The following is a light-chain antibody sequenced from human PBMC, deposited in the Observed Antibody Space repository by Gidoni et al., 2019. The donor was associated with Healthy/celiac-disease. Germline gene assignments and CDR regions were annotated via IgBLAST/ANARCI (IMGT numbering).Light chain of an antibody. J-gene: IGKJ3*01. Sequence: DIQMTRSPSSVSASVGDRVTITCRASQGISSWLAWYQQKPGKAPKLLIYAASSLQSGVPSRFSRRGSGTDFPPTISSLQPEAFAPYSCQQANSFQFTFGPGTKVDIQ. V-gene: IGKV1-12*01. CDR2: AAS. CDR3: QQANSFQFT. CDR1: QGISSW.